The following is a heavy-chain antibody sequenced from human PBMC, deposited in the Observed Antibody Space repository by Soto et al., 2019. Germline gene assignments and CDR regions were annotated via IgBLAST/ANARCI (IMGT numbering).Heavy chain of an antibody. CDR1: GYSFTSFY. D-gene: IGHD1-1*01. CDR2: IDPSDSYI. V-gene: IGHV5-10-1*01. CDR3: ATHDFGDSPPTGASRYGLDV. J-gene: IGHJ6*02. Sequence: EVQLVQSGADVKKPGESLRISCKASGYSFTSFYISWVRQMPGKGLEWMGRIDPSDSYINYSPSFQGHVTISVDRSTSTASLQWSSLKASHTAMYFSATHDFGDSPPTGASRYGLDVWGQGTTVIVSS.